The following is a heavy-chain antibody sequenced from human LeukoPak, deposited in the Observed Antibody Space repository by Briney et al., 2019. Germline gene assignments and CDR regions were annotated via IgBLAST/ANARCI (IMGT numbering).Heavy chain of an antibody. V-gene: IGHV4-4*07. CDR1: GGSISSYY. D-gene: IGHD3-3*01. Sequence: KTSETLSLTCTVSGGSISSYYWTWIRQPAGKGLEWIGRIYSSGNTNYNPSLKSRVTISVDTSKNQFSLKLSSVTAADTAVYYCARAVSPYDFWSGYHLNYYYMDVWGKGTTVTVSS. CDR3: ARAVSPYDFWSGYHLNYYYMDV. J-gene: IGHJ6*03. CDR2: IYSSGNT.